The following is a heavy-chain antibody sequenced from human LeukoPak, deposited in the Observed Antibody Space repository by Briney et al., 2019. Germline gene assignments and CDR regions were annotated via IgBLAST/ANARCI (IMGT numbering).Heavy chain of an antibody. CDR2: IYTSGST. CDR3: ARDISDFWSGYHYQPNWFDP. CDR1: GGSISSYY. V-gene: IGHV4-4*07. Sequence: SETLSLTCTVSGGSISSYYWSWIRQPAGKGLEWIGRIYTSGSTNYNPSLKSRVTMSVDTSKNQFSLKLSSVTAADTAVYYCARDISDFWSGYHYQPNWFDPWGQGTLVTVSS. J-gene: IGHJ5*02. D-gene: IGHD3-3*01.